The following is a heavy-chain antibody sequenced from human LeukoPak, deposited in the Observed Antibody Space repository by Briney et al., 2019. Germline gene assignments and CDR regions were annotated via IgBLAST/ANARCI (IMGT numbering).Heavy chain of an antibody. CDR3: VRAVGGAPGDY. D-gene: IGHD2-21*01. J-gene: IGHJ4*02. CDR1: GYTFTGYY. Sequence: GASVKVSCRASGYTFTGYYMHWLRQAPGQGLEWMAWINPNSGVTNYAQKFQGRVTTTRDTSITTAYMELSSLTSDDTAVYYCVRAVGGAPGDYWGQGTMVTVSS. CDR2: INPNSGVT. V-gene: IGHV1-2*02.